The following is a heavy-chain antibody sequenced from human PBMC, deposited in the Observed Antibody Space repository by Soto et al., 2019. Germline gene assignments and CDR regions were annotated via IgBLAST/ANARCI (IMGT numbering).Heavy chain of an antibody. CDR2: INAGNGNT. CDR3: ASTSTIVVVPAATGSLYYFGY. Sequence: ASVKVSCKASGYTFTSYAMHWVRQAPGQRLEWMGWINAGNGNTKYSQKFQGRVTITRDTSASTAYMELSSLRSEDTAVYYCASTSTIVVVPAATGSLYYFGYWGQGTLVTVSS. V-gene: IGHV1-3*01. J-gene: IGHJ4*02. D-gene: IGHD2-2*01. CDR1: GYTFTSYA.